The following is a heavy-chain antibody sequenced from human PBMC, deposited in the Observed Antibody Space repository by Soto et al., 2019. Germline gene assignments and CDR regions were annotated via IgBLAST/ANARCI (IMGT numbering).Heavy chain of an antibody. CDR1: GFTFSSYA. Sequence: PGGSLRLSCAASGFTFSSYAMSRVRQAPGKGLEWVSAISGSGGSTYYADSVKGRFTISRDNSKNTLYLQMNSLRAEDTAVYYCAKGPRAVVPAAQLFDYWGQGTLVTVS. CDR2: ISGSGGST. D-gene: IGHD2-2*01. V-gene: IGHV3-23*01. CDR3: AKGPRAVVPAAQLFDY. J-gene: IGHJ4*02.